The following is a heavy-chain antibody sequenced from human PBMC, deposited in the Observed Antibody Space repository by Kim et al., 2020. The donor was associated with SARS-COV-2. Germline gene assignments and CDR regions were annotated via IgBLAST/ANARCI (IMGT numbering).Heavy chain of an antibody. CDR3: ARDSGYGGNSMYYYYGMDV. CDR2: IWYDGSNK. Sequence: GGSLRLSCAASGFTFSSYGMHWVRQAPGKGLEWVAVIWYDGSNKYYADSVKGRFTISRDNSKNTLYLQMNSLRAEDTAVYYCARDSGYGGNSMYYYYGMDVWGQGTTVTVSS. CDR1: GFTFSSYG. V-gene: IGHV3-33*01. D-gene: IGHD4-17*01. J-gene: IGHJ6*02.